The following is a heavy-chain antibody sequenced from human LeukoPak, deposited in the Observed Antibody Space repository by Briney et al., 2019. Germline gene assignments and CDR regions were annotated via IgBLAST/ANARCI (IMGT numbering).Heavy chain of an antibody. J-gene: IGHJ5*02. Sequence: ASVKVSCKVSGYTFTSYDINWVRQATGQGLEWMGWMNPNSGNTGYAQKFQGRVTMTRNTSISTAYMELSSLRSEDTAVYYCARAHAAYCSSTSCYNWFDPWGQGTLVTVSS. CDR2: MNPNSGNT. CDR3: ARAHAAYCSSTSCYNWFDP. V-gene: IGHV1-8*01. D-gene: IGHD2-2*01. CDR1: GYTFTSYD.